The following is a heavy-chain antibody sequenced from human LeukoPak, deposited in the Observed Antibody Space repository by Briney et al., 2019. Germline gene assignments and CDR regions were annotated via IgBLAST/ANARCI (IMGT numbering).Heavy chain of an antibody. J-gene: IGHJ4*02. D-gene: IGHD6-19*01. CDR2: INNSGTT. V-gene: IGHV4-34*01. Sequence: SEPLSLIRAVYGGSFGGYFWNWIRQAPGKGLEWIGEINNSGTTNYNPSLKSRVTISVDTSKNQFSLKVNSVTAADTAVYYCATRPAGTLDYWGQGTLVTVSS. CDR1: GGSFGGYF. CDR3: ATRPAGTLDY.